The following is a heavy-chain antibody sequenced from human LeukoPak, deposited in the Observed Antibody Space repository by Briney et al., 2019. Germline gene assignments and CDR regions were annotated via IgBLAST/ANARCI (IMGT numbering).Heavy chain of an antibody. J-gene: IGHJ4*02. CDR2: IYTSGST. D-gene: IGHD1-26*01. CDR1: GNSISSGDYY. Sequence: PSETLSLTCTVSGNSISSGDYYWSWIRQPAGKGLEWIGRIYTSGSTNYNPSLKSRVTISVDKSKNQFSLKLSSVTAADTAVYYCARHYRWRAKPSSFDYWGQGTLVTVSS. V-gene: IGHV4-61*02. CDR3: ARHYRWRAKPSSFDY.